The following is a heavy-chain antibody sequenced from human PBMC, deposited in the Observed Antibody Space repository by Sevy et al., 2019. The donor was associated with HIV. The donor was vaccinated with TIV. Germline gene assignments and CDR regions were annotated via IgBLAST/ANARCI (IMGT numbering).Heavy chain of an antibody. CDR2: LSFGCGEI. CDR3: TREGCTKPHDY. V-gene: IGHV3-23*01. J-gene: IGHJ4*02. D-gene: IGHD2-8*01. Sequence: VGSLRLSCTASGFTFSKYSMSWVRQPPGKGLEWVSTLSFGCGEINYADSVKGRFTISRDNSKSSVYLQMNNLRPEDTAVYYCTREGCTKPHDYWGQGTLVTVSS. CDR1: GFTFSKYS.